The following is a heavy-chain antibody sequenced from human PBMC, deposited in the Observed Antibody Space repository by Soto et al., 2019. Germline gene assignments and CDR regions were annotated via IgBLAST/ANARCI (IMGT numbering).Heavy chain of an antibody. V-gene: IGHV3-30*18. Sequence: QVQLVESGGGVVQPGTSLRLSCAASGFTFSTYGMHWVRQAPGKGLEWVAVISKDGNDQYYADSVKGRFTVSRDNSKNTLSLQMNSLRPEGTVCYYCGKDRWEFERCFESWGQGTLVTVSS. J-gene: IGHJ4*02. CDR3: GKDRWEFERCFES. D-gene: IGHD1-26*01. CDR1: GFTFSTYG. CDR2: ISKDGNDQ.